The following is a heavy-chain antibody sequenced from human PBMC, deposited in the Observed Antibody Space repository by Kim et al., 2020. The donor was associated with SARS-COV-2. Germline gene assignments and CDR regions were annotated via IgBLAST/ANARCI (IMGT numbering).Heavy chain of an antibody. V-gene: IGHV4-59*01. D-gene: IGHD3-22*01. J-gene: IGHJ4*02. CDR3: ARVVTMIVVVDY. Sequence: NYNPSLKSRVTISVDTSKNQFSLKLSSVTAADTAVYYCARVVTMIVVVDYWGQGTLVTVSS.